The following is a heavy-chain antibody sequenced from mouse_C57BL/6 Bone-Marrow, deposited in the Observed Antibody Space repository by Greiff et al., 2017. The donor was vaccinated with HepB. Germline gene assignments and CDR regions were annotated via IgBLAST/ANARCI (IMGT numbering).Heavy chain of an antibody. V-gene: IGHV1-82*01. D-gene: IGHD1-1*01. CDR2: IYPGDGDT. J-gene: IGHJ2*01. CDR3: ARSITYYYGSSPDY. Sequence: QVQLQQSGPELVKPGASVKISCKASGYAFSSSWMNWVKQRPGKGLEWIGRIYPGDGDTSYNGKFKGKATLTADKSSSTAYMQLSSLTSEDSAVYFCARSITYYYGSSPDYWGQGTTLTVSS. CDR1: GYAFSSSW.